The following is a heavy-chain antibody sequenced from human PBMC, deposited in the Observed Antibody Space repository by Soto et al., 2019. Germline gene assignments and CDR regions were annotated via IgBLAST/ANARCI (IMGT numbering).Heavy chain of an antibody. Sequence: GGSLRLSCAASGFTFSSYGMHWVRQAPGKGLEWVAVIWYDGSNKYYADSVKGRFTISRDNSKKTLYLQMNSLRAEDTAVYYCARGQDGYNLASNVYYYYGMDVWGQGTTVTVSS. CDR2: IWYDGSNK. V-gene: IGHV3-33*01. CDR3: ARGQDGYNLASNVYYYYGMDV. J-gene: IGHJ6*02. D-gene: IGHD5-12*01. CDR1: GFTFSSYG.